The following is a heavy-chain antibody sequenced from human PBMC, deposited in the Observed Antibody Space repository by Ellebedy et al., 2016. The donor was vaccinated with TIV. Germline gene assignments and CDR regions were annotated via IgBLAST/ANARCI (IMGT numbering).Heavy chain of an antibody. CDR1: GCTFSSYA. CDR3: ASPRGGSGPFDY. D-gene: IGHD3-10*01. CDR2: IIPIFGTA. J-gene: IGHJ4*02. V-gene: IGHV1-69*13. Sequence: SVKVSCXASGCTFSSYAISWVRQAPGQGLEWMGGIIPIFGTANYAQKFQGRVTITADESTSTAYMELSSLRSEDTAVYYCASPRGGSGPFDYWGQGTLVTVSS.